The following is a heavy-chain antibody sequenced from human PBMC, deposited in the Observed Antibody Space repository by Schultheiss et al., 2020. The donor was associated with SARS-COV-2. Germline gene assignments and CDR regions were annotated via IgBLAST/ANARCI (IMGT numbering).Heavy chain of an antibody. CDR3: ARDGNIVVVPAAMTEYYYYYYMDV. J-gene: IGHJ6*03. CDR1: GFTFSSYG. Sequence: GGSLRLSCAASGFTFSSYGMHWVRQAPGKGLEWVAVIWYDGSNKYYADSVKGRFTISRDNSKNTLYLQMNSLRAEDTAVYYCARDGNIVVVPAAMTEYYYYYYMDVWGKGTTVTVSS. CDR2: IWYDGSNK. D-gene: IGHD2-2*01. V-gene: IGHV3-33*08.